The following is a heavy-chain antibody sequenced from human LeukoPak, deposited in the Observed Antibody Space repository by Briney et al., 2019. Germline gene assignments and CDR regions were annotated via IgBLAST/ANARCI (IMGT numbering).Heavy chain of an antibody. J-gene: IGHJ6*02. CDR2: ISGSGGST. D-gene: IGHD3-10*01. Sequence: PGGSLRLSCAAPGFTFSSYAMSWVRQAPGKGLEWVSAISGSGGSTYYADSVKGRFTISRDNSKNTLYLQMNSLRAEDTAVYYCAKERVEKYYYGSGSSPLYGMDVWGQGTTVTVSS. CDR3: AKERVEKYYYGSGSSPLYGMDV. V-gene: IGHV3-23*01. CDR1: GFTFSSYA.